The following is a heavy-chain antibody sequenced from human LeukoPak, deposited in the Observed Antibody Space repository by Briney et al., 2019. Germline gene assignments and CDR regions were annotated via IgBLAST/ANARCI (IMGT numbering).Heavy chain of an antibody. CDR1: GFTVITND. CDR3: ARGVEPLAANTLAY. D-gene: IGHD1-14*01. CDR2: LYSDGKT. V-gene: IGHV3-53*01. J-gene: IGHJ4*02. Sequence: GVSLRLSCAPSGFTVITNDMTWVRQAPGKGLECVSVLYSDGKTKYADSAQGRFTISRDNSKNTLYLEMNSLSPDDTAVYYSARGVEPLAANTLAYWGQGTLVTVSS.